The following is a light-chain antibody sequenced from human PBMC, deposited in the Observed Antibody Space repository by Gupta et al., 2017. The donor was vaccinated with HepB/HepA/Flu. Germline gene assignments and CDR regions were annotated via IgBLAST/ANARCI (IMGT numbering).Light chain of an antibody. CDR2: DNN. CDR1: NSNIGTNY. J-gene: IGLJ2*01. V-gene: IGLV1-51*01. CDR3: GTWDRSLSVVI. Sequence: QPVLPQPPPVPAAPGQKVTISCPASNSNIGTNYVSWYQQPPGTAPNLLIYDNNKRPSGIPDRFSGSKSSTSATLGITGLQTGDEADYYYGTWDRSLSVVIFGGGTKLTVL.